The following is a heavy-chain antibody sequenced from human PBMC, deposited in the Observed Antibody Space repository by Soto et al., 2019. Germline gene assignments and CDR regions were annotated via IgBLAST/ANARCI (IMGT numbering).Heavy chain of an antibody. CDR1: GPTFIAYY. D-gene: IGHD5-12*01. CDR3: ARVSVDVPE. CDR2: IDPKSGGT. J-gene: IGHJ4*02. V-gene: IGHV1-2*02. Sequence: QLVQSGAEVKKPGASVKVSCKTSGPTFIAYYIHWVRQAPGQGLEWMGWIDPKSGGTTYEQKFLGRVTMTRDASINTAYMEVNRLTSDDTAVYYCARVSVDVPEWGQGTLLTVSS.